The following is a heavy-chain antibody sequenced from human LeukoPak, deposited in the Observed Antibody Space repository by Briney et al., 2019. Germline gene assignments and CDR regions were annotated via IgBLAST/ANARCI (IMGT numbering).Heavy chain of an antibody. CDR1: GYTFTSYY. Sequence: ASVKVSCKASGYTFTSYYMHWVRQAPGQGLEWMGIINPSGGSTSYAQKFQGRVTMTRDMSTSTVYMELSSLRSEDTAVYYCARVTRDIVVVVAATGYSGAFDIWGQGTMVTVSS. CDR2: INPSGGST. D-gene: IGHD2-15*01. J-gene: IGHJ3*02. V-gene: IGHV1-46*01. CDR3: ARVTRDIVVVVAATGYSGAFDI.